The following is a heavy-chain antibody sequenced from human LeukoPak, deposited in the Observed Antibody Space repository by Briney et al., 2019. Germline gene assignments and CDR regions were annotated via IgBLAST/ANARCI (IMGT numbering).Heavy chain of an antibody. CDR1: GFTFSNYG. CDR2: ISYDGSNK. V-gene: IGHV3-30*18. D-gene: IGHD1-14*01. Sequence: GSSLRLSCAASGFTFSNYGMPWVRQAPSKGLEWVAVISYDGSNKYYADSVKGRFTISRDNSKNTLYLQMNSLRAEDTAVYYCAKPELSGGYFDYWGQGTLVTVSS. CDR3: AKPELSGGYFDY. J-gene: IGHJ4*02.